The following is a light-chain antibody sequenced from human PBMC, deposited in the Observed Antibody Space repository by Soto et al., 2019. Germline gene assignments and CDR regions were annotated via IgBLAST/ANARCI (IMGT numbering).Light chain of an antibody. CDR3: QQYYSWPLT. CDR2: GAS. Sequence: ETVMTQSPATLSVPPGERATLSCRASQSVGTSLAWYQQKPGQAPRVLMYGASSRATGVPGRFSGSGSATEFTLTISSLQSEDFAVYYCQQYYSWPLTFGGGTKVEI. V-gene: IGKV3-15*01. CDR1: QSVGTS. J-gene: IGKJ4*01.